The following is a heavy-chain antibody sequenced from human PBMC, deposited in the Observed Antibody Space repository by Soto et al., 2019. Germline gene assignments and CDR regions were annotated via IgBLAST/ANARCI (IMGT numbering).Heavy chain of an antibody. V-gene: IGHV4-34*01. J-gene: IGHJ5*02. CDR1: GGSFSGYY. Sequence: SETLSLTCAVYGGSFSGYYWSWIRQPPGKGLEWIGEINHSGSTNYNPSLKSRVTISVDTSKNQFSLKLSSVTAADTAVYYCARGGLFVVVPAAISGWFYPWGQGTLVTVSS. CDR2: INHSGST. CDR3: ARGGLFVVVPAAISGWFYP. D-gene: IGHD2-2*01.